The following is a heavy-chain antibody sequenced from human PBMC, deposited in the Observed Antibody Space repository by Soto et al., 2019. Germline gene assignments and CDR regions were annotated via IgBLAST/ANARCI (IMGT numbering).Heavy chain of an antibody. V-gene: IGHV3-23*01. D-gene: IGHD2-21*01. CDR2: IRDSDSGGST. CDR1: GFTFSNSA. CDR3: AKVRVGIDVDFDY. J-gene: IGHJ4*02. Sequence: PGGSLRLSCGASGFTFSNSAMTWVRQAPAKGLEWVSTIRDSDSGGSTFYADSVKGRFTISRDDSKNTLYLQMSSLRAEDTAMYYCAKVRVGIDVDFDYWGQGALVTVSS.